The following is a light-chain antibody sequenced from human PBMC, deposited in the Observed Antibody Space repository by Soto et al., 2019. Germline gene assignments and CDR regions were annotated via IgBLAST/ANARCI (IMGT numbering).Light chain of an antibody. V-gene: IGLV2-14*01. CDR3: CSYTNRATYV. Sequence: QSALAQPASVSGSPGQSITISCTGTSSDVGRYNYVSWYQQHPGKAPKLMIHEVSYRPSGVSSRFSGSKSGNTASLTISGLQAEDEAEYHCCSYTNRATYVFGTGTKVTLL. CDR2: EVS. CDR1: SSDVGRYNY. J-gene: IGLJ1*01.